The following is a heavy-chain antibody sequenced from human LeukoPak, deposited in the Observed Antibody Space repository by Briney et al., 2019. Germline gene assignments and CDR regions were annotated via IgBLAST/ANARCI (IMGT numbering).Heavy chain of an antibody. CDR1: GYTFTSYG. D-gene: IGHD3-10*01. CDR3: ARVPGGAWPWITMVRGVHDYGMDV. CDR2: ISAYNGNT. V-gene: IGHV1-18*01. Sequence: ASVKVSCKASGYTFTSYGISWVRQAPGQGLEWMGWISAYNGNTNYAQKLQGRVTMTTDTSTSTAYIELRSLRSDDTAVYYCARVPGGAWPWITMVRGVHDYGMDVWGQGTTVTVS. J-gene: IGHJ6*02.